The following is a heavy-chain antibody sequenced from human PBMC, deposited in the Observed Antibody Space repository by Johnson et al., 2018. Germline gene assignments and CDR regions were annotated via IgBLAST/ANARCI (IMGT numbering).Heavy chain of an antibody. CDR2: IIPILGIA. Sequence: QVQLVESGAEVKKPGSSVKVSCKASGGTFSSYTISWVRQAPGQGLEWMGRIIPILGIANYAQTFQGRVTITADKSTSTAYRELSSLRSEDTAVYYCARTLGRKEDSSPRPGRSDAFDIWGQGTMVTVSS. D-gene: IGHD6-6*01. V-gene: IGHV1-69*09. J-gene: IGHJ3*02. CDR1: GGTFSSYT. CDR3: ARTLGRKEDSSPRPGRSDAFDI.